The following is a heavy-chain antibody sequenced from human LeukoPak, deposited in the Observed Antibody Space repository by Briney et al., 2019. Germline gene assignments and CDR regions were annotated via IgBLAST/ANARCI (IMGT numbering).Heavy chain of an antibody. D-gene: IGHD1-1*01. J-gene: IGHJ3*02. CDR2: IYTSRST. CDR3: ARVSAINDFDI. CDR1: GGSFSGYY. V-gene: IGHV4-59*10. Sequence: SETLSLTCAVYGGSFSGYYWSWIRQPAGKGLEWIGRIYTSRSTNYNPSLKSRVTISLDTSKNQFSLKLSSVTAADTAIYYRARVSAINDFDIWGQGTMVTVSS.